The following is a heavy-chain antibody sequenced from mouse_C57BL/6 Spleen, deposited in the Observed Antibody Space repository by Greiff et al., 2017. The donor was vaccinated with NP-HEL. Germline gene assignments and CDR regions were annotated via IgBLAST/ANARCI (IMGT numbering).Heavy chain of an antibody. J-gene: IGHJ2*01. CDR3: AVITTVVAEDY. CDR1: GYTFTGYW. Sequence: QVQLQQSGAELMKPGASVKLSCKATGYTFTGYWIEWVKQRPGHGLEWIGEILPGSGSTNYNEKFKGKATFTANTSSNTANMQLSGLTTKDYAIYYCAVITTVVAEDYWGKGTTLTVSS. CDR2: ILPGSGST. V-gene: IGHV1-9*01. D-gene: IGHD1-1*01.